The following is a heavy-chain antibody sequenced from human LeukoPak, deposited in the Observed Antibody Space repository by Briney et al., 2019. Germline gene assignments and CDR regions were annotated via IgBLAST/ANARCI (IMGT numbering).Heavy chain of an antibody. CDR2: INPNTGDT. D-gene: IGHD6-13*01. V-gene: IGHV1-2*02. J-gene: IGHJ3*02. CDR1: GYSFTGYY. Sequence: ASVKVSCKASGYSFTGYYLHWVRQAPGQGPEWMGWINPNTGDTKNAQKFQGRVTMTRDTSISTGYMELTWLKFDDTAVYYCARVWGSSWKDDAFDIWGQGTMVTVSS. CDR3: ARVWGSSWKDDAFDI.